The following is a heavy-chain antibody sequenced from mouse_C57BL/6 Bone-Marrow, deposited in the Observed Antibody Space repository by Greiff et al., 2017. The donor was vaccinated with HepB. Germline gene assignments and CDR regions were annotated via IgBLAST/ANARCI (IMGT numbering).Heavy chain of an antibody. J-gene: IGHJ1*03. Sequence: QVQLQQPGAELVRPGSSVKLSCKASGYTFTSYWMHWVKQRPIQGLEWIGNIDPSDSETHYNQKFKDKATLTVDKSSSTAYMQLSSLTSEDSAVYYWASDYYGSSYWYFDVWGTGTTVTVSS. CDR2: IDPSDSET. CDR1: GYTFTSYW. D-gene: IGHD1-1*01. CDR3: ASDYYGSSYWYFDV. V-gene: IGHV1-52*01.